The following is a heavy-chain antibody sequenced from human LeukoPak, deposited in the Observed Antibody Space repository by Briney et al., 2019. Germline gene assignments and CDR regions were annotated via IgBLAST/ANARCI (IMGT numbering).Heavy chain of an antibody. CDR1: GFTVSSNY. CDR3: ARVAAASGHDGGAYSYYFLDV. V-gene: IGHV3-53*01. Sequence: SGGSLRLSCAASGFTVSSNYMSWVRQAPGKGLEWVSAIYSGGSTYYADSVKGRFTISRDNAKNSLFLQVNSLRAEDTALYHCARVAAASGHDGGAYSYYFLDVWGKGTTVTVSS. J-gene: IGHJ6*03. CDR2: IYSGGST. D-gene: IGHD6-13*01.